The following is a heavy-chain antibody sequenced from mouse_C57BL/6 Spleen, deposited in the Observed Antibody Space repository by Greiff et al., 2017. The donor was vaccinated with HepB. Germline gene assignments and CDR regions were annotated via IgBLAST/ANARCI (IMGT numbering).Heavy chain of an antibody. Sequence: EVHLVESGGGLVKPGGSLKLSCAASGFTFSSYAMSWVRQTPEKRLEWVATISDGGSYTYYPDNVKGRFTISRDNAKNNLYLQMSHLKSEDTAMYYWARGRGYYGSSYWYFDVWGTGTTVTVAS. J-gene: IGHJ1*03. CDR2: ISDGGSYT. D-gene: IGHD1-1*01. V-gene: IGHV5-4*01. CDR1: GFTFSSYA. CDR3: ARGRGYYGSSYWYFDV.